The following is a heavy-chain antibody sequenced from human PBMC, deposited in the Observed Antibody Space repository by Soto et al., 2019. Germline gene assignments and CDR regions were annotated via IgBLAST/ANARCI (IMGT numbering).Heavy chain of an antibody. Sequence: GGSLRLSCAASGFTFSSYEMNWVRQAPGKGLEWVSYISSSGSTIYYADSVKGRLTISGDNAKNSLYLQMNSLRAEDTAVYYCARGDGYHNWFDPWGQGTLVTVSS. V-gene: IGHV3-48*03. D-gene: IGHD5-12*01. CDR3: ARGDGYHNWFDP. CDR1: GFTFSSYE. J-gene: IGHJ5*02. CDR2: ISSSGSTI.